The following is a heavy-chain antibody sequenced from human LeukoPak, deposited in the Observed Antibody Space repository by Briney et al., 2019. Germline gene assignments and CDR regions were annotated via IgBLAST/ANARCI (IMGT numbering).Heavy chain of an antibody. V-gene: IGHV3-11*01. CDR3: ARDSLGAAVAYYFIY. CDR2: ISNSGSFI. D-gene: IGHD2/OR15-2a*01. J-gene: IGHJ4*02. Sequence: GGSLRLSCAASGFTFSDYYMSWIRQAPGKGLEWISYISNSGSFIYYADSVKGRFTISRDNAKNSLYLQMDSLRAEDTAVYYCARDSLGAAVAYYFIYWGQGTWSPSPQ. CDR1: GFTFSDYY.